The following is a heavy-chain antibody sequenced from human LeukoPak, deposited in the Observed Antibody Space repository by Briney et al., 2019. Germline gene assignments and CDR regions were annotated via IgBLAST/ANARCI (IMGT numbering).Heavy chain of an antibody. CDR2: MNPNSGNT. CDR1: GYTFTSYD. V-gene: IGHV1-8*01. CDR3: ARDPSLGLYTGGMEAFDI. Sequence: ASVKVSCKAPGYTFTSYDINWVRQATGQGLEWMGWMNPNSGNTSYARKFQGRVTMTTDTSTSTAYMELRSLRSDDTAVYHCARDPSLGLYTGGMEAFDIWGQGTMVTVSS. J-gene: IGHJ3*02. D-gene: IGHD3-16*01.